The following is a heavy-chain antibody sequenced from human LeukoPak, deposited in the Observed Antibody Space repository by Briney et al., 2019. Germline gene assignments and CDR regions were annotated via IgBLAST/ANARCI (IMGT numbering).Heavy chain of an antibody. D-gene: IGHD3-22*01. V-gene: IGHV3-21*01. CDR1: GFTFSSYA. CDR2: ISSSSSYI. CDR3: ARGYHTYYYDSSGYYCFQH. Sequence: GGSLRLSCAASGFTFSSYAMSWVRQAPGKGLEWVSSISSSSSYIYYADSVKGRFTISRDNAKNSLYLQMNSLRAEDTAVYYCARGYHTYYYDSSGYYCFQHWGQGTLVTVSS. J-gene: IGHJ1*01.